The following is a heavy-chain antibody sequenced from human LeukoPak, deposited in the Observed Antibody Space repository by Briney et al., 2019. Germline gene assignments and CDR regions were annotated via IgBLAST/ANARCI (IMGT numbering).Heavy chain of an antibody. CDR3: ASSITIFGVVYSDAFDI. D-gene: IGHD3-3*01. CDR2: IKQDGSEK. V-gene: IGHV3-7*01. J-gene: IGHJ3*02. Sequence: GGSLSLSCAASGFTFSSYWMSWVRQAPGKGLEWVANIKQDGSEKYYVDSVKGRFTISRDNAKNSLYLQMNSLRAEDTAVYYCASSITIFGVVYSDAFDIWGQGTMVTVSS. CDR1: GFTFSSYW.